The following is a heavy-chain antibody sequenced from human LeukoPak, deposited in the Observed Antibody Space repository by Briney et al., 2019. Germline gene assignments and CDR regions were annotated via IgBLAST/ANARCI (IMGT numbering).Heavy chain of an antibody. CDR1: GFTFSTYS. CDR3: AKQVAAPGPIDY. V-gene: IGHV3-23*01. CDR2: LIDSGTST. D-gene: IGHD5-12*01. Sequence: GGPLRLSCAASGFTFSTYSMSWVRQAPGKGLEWVSALIDSGTSTFYADSVKGRFTISRDNSRNTLYLQMDSLRAEDTAVYYCAKQVAAPGPIDYWGQGTLVTVSS. J-gene: IGHJ4*02.